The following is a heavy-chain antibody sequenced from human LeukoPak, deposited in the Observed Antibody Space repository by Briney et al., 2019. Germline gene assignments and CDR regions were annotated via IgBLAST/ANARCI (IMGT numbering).Heavy chain of an antibody. CDR3: ARDTDTTVVPYFEY. CDR2: IIPIFDTA. CDR1: GGTISTYA. J-gene: IGHJ4*02. D-gene: IGHD5-18*01. Sequence: SVKVSCKTSGGTISTYAISWVRQAPGQGLEWMGRIIPIFDTANYAQKFQGRGTITADKSTSTTYMELSSLRSEDTAIYYCARDTDTTVVPYFEYWGQGTLVTVSS. V-gene: IGHV1-69*06.